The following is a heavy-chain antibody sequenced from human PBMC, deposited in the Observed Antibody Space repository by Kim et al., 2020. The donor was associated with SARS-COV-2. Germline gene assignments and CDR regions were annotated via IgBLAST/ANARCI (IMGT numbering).Heavy chain of an antibody. D-gene: IGHD3-22*01. CDR1: RFTFSNYG. J-gene: IGHJ6*02. Sequence: GGSLRLSCAASRFTFSNYGMHWVRQAPGKGLEWVALISYDGRNKYYVDSVKGRFTIPRDNSKNTLYLQMNSLRAEDTAVYYCAKEQYYDHQGMDVWGQGTTVTVSS. V-gene: IGHV3-30*18. CDR2: ISYDGRNK. CDR3: AKEQYYDHQGMDV.